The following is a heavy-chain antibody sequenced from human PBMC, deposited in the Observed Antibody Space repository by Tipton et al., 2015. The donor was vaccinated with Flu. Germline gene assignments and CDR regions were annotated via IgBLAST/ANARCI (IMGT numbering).Heavy chain of an antibody. CDR2: IYTSGNT. J-gene: IGHJ3*02. D-gene: IGHD6-19*01. CDR1: GGSISDYY. V-gene: IGHV4-4*07. CDR3: ARARGTGWSQGGGALDI. Sequence: TLSLTCSVSGGSISDYYWNWIRQPAGKGLEWLGRIYTSGNTNYNPSLHSRFTMSLDISKNQFSLRLTSVAAADTAIYYCARARGTGWSQGGGALDIWGRGTMVTVSS.